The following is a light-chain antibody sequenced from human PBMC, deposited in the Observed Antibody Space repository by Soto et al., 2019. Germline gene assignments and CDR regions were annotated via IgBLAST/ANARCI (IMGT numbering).Light chain of an antibody. Sequence: QSVLTQPPSVSGAPGQRVTISCTGSSSNIGAGYDVHWYQQLPGTAPKLLIYGNSNRPSGVPDRFSGSKSGTSASLAITGLQAEDEADYYCSSYAGSANLLFGGGTQLTVL. CDR1: SSNIGAGYD. CDR3: SSYAGSANLL. J-gene: IGLJ2*01. CDR2: GNS. V-gene: IGLV1-40*01.